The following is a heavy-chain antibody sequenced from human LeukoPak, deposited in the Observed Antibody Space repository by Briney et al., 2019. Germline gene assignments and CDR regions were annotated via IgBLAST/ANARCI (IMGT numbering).Heavy chain of an antibody. V-gene: IGHV3-30-3*01. CDR1: GFTFSSYA. Sequence: GGSLRLSCAASGFTFSSYAMSWVRQAPGKGLEWVAVISYDGSNKYYADSVKGRFTISRDNSKNTLYLQMNSLRAEDTAVYYCARDWAALTITINWFDPWGQGTLVTVSS. D-gene: IGHD3-3*01. J-gene: IGHJ5*02. CDR3: ARDWAALTITINWFDP. CDR2: ISYDGSNK.